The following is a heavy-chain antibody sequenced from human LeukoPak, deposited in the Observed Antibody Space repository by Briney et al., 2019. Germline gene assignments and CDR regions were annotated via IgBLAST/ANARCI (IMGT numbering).Heavy chain of an antibody. CDR3: ARDQGVVPAAIDVGGDL. CDR1: GFTVSSNY. V-gene: IGHV3-53*01. CDR2: IYSGGST. D-gene: IGHD2-2*02. J-gene: IGHJ3*01. Sequence: GGSLRLSCAASGFTVSSNYMSWVRQAPGKGLEWVSVIYSGGSTYYADSVKGRFTISRDNSKNTLYLQMNSLRAEDTAVYYCARDQGVVPAAIDVGGDLWGQGTMVTVSS.